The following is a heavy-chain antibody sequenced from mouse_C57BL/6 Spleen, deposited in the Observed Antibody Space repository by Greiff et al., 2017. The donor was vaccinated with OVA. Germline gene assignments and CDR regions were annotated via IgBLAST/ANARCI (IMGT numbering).Heavy chain of an antibody. CDR2: ISDGGSYT. CDR1: GFTFSSYA. J-gene: IGHJ3*01. D-gene: IGHD6-1*01. CDR3: ARDGASPFAY. Sequence: EVKLVESGGGLVKPGGSLKLSCAASGFTFSSYAMSWVRQTPEKRLEWVATISDGGSYTYYPDNVKGRFTISRDNAKNNLYLQMSHLKSEDTAMYYCARDGASPFAYWGQGTLDTVSA. V-gene: IGHV5-4*01.